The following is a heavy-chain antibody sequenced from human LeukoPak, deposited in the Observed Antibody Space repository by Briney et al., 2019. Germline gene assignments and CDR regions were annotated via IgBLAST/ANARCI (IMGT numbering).Heavy chain of an antibody. CDR3: AKDLGRYRNNYFDY. D-gene: IGHD1-26*01. V-gene: IGHV3-53*01. CDR2: IYTGGST. CDR1: GFTFSSTY. Sequence: PGGSLRLSCAASGFTFSSTYMSWVRQAPGKRLEWVSVIYTGGSTYYADSVKGRFTISRDKSKNTLYLQMNSLRAEDTAVYYCAKDLGRYRNNYFDYWGQGTLVTVSS. J-gene: IGHJ4*02.